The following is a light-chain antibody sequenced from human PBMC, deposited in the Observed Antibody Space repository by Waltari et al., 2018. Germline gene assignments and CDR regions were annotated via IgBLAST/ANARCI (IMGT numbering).Light chain of an antibody. CDR1: SGDVGMFNL. CDR3: CSYAGNKWL. J-gene: IGLJ3*02. V-gene: IGLV2-23*02. CDR2: HVD. Sequence: QSALTQPASVSGSPGQSITISCSGSSGDVGMFNLVSWYQQQPGKAPQLIIYHVDDRPSGVSYPFSASKSGHTASLTISGLQPEDEADYYCCSYAGNKWLFGGGTKVTVL.